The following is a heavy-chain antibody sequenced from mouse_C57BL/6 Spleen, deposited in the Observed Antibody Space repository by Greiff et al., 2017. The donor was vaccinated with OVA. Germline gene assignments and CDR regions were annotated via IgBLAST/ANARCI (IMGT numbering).Heavy chain of an antibody. CDR3: ARRVVAYYFDY. Sequence: VKLMESGAELVKPGASVKISCKASGYAFSSYWMNWVKQRPGKGLEWIGQIYPGDGDTNYNGKFKGKATLTADKSSSTAYMQLSSLTSEDSAVYFCARRVVAYYFDYWGQGTTLTVSS. J-gene: IGHJ2*01. CDR1: GYAFSSYW. D-gene: IGHD1-1*01. V-gene: IGHV1-80*01. CDR2: IYPGDGDT.